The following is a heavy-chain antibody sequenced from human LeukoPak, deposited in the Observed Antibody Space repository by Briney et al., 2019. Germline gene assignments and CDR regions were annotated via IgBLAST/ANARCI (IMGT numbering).Heavy chain of an antibody. CDR3: ARDSAGNQYSSGNFDL. Sequence: GGSLRLSCAASGFAVKSSYMNWVRQAPGKGLEWVSVLCAGGESYYADSVLGRFTISRDNSNSTVFLEMNSLTADDTAVYFCARDSAGNQYSSGNFDLWGQGTLVTVSS. CDR1: GFAVKSSY. CDR2: LCAGGES. D-gene: IGHD3-10*01. V-gene: IGHV3-53*01. J-gene: IGHJ4*02.